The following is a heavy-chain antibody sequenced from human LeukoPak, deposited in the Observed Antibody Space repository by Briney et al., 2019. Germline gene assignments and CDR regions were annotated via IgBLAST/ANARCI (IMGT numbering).Heavy chain of an antibody. D-gene: IGHD3-10*01. Sequence: VKVSCKVSGYTFTDYYMHWVQQAPGKGLEWMGLVDPEDGETIYAEKFQGRVTITADTSTDTAYMELSSLRSEDTAVYYCATDLLWFGETTFDPWGQGTLVTVSS. CDR1: GYTFTDYY. J-gene: IGHJ5*02. CDR3: ATDLLWFGETTFDP. CDR2: VDPEDGET. V-gene: IGHV1-69-2*01.